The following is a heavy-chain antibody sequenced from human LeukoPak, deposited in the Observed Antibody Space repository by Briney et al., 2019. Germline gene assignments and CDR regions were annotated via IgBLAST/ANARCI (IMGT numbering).Heavy chain of an antibody. CDR3: TTYYSSSWYTLFDYYYYMDV. D-gene: IGHD6-13*01. V-gene: IGHV3-15*01. J-gene: IGHJ6*03. CDR1: GFTFSSYE. CDR2: IKSKTDGGTT. Sequence: GGSLRLSCAASGFTFSSYEMNWVRQAPGKGLEWVGRIKSKTDGGTTDYAAPVKGRFTISRDDSKNTLYLQMNSLKTEDTAVYYCTTYYSSSWYTLFDYYYYMDVWGKGTTVTVSS.